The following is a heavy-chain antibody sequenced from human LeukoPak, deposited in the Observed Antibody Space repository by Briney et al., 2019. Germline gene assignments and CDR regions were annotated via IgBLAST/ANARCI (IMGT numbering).Heavy chain of an antibody. CDR3: AKDASNFLDY. V-gene: IGHV3-23*01. CDR2: ISGSGGNT. D-gene: IGHD2/OR15-2a*01. CDR1: GFTFSSYA. J-gene: IGHJ4*02. Sequence: GGSLRLSCAPSGFTFSSYAMSWVRPAPGRGREWVSAISGSGGNTYYADSVKGRFTISRDNSKNTLYLQMNSLRAEDTAVYYCAKDASNFLDYWGQGTLVTVSS.